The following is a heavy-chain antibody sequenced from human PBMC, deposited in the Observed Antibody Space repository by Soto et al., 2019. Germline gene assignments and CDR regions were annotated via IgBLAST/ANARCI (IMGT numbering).Heavy chain of an antibody. CDR3: ARVTRIASSFDY. Sequence: ASVKVSFNASGYPFTSYYMHWVRQAPGQGLEWMGIINPSGGSTSYAQKFQGRVTMTRDTSTSTVYMELSSLRSEDTAVYYCARVTRIASSFDYWGQGTMVTVSS. CDR2: INPSGGST. D-gene: IGHD6-13*01. CDR1: GYPFTSYY. V-gene: IGHV1-46*01. J-gene: IGHJ4*02.